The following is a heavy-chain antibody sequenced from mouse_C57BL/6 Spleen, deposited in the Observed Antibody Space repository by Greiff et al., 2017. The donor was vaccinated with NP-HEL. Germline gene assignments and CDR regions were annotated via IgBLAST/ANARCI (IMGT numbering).Heavy chain of an antibody. J-gene: IGHJ3*01. CDR1: GYAFSSSW. D-gene: IGHD4-1*01. CDR3: ARTPLTGTGPFAY. CDR2: IYPGDGDT. Sequence: VQLQESGPELVKPGASVKISCKASGYAFSSSWMNWVKQRPGKGLEWIGRIYPGDGDTNYNGKFKGKATLTADKSSSTAYMQLSSLTSEDSAVYFCARTPLTGTGPFAYWGQGTLVTVSA. V-gene: IGHV1-82*01.